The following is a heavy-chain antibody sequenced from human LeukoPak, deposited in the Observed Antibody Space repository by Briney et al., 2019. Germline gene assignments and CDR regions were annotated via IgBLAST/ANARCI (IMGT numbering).Heavy chain of an antibody. Sequence: PGRSLRLSCAASGFTFDDYAMRWVRQAPGKGLEWVSGISWNSGSIGYADSVKGRFTISRDNAKNSLYLQMNSLRAEDTALYYCAKDAFRTPSGSGDYWGQGTLVTVSS. CDR2: ISWNSGSI. CDR1: GFTFDDYA. V-gene: IGHV3-9*01. J-gene: IGHJ4*02. CDR3: AKDAFRTPSGSGDY. D-gene: IGHD1-26*01.